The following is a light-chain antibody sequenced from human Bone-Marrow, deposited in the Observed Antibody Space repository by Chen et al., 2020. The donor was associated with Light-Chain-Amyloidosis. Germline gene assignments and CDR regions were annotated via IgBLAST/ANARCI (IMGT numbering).Light chain of an antibody. CDR1: SSDVGGDNH. Sequence: QSSLTQPASVSVSPGQSITISFTGTSSDVGGDNHVSRYQQHPDKAPELMMYEVTIRPSWVPDRVSGSKSDNTASLTISGLQTEDEADYFCSSYTITNTHVFGSGTRVTVL. CDR2: EVT. V-gene: IGLV2-14*01. CDR3: SSYTITNTHV. J-gene: IGLJ1*01.